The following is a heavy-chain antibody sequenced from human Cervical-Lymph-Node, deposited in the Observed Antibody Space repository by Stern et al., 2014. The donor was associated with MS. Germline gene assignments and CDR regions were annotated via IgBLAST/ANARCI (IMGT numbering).Heavy chain of an antibody. CDR3: ATDDSRYDFWSGYYTLGMDY. J-gene: IGHJ4*02. V-gene: IGHV1-69*09. CDR2: IIPIPDVA. CDR1: GDTFSIYA. D-gene: IGHD3-3*01. Sequence: QVQLVESGAEVKKPGSSVKVSCKASGDTFSIYAITWVRQAPGQGLEWMGRIIPIPDVANYAQKFQGRVTIMADKSTSTVSLELSGLKSEDTAVYYCATDDSRYDFWSGYYTLGMDYWGQGTLVTVSS.